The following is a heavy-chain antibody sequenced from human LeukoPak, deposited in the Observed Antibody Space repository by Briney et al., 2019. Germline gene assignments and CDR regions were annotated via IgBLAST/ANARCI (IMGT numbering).Heavy chain of an antibody. CDR1: GFTFSSYA. D-gene: IGHD4-17*01. Sequence: SGGSLRLSCAASGFTFSSYAMSWVRQAPGKGLEWVSAISGSGGSTYYADSVKGRFTISRDNSKNTLYLQMNSLRAEDTAVYYCAKELTLWTTVTTANRGDYWGQGTLVTVSS. V-gene: IGHV3-23*01. CDR3: AKELTLWTTVTTANRGDY. J-gene: IGHJ4*02. CDR2: ISGSGGST.